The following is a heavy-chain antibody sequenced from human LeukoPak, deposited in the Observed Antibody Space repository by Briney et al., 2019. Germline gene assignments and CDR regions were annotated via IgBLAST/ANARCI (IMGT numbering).Heavy chain of an antibody. V-gene: IGHV4-34*01. CDR2: INHSGST. D-gene: IGHD3-9*01. CDR1: GGSFSGYY. CDR3: ARGTSVLRYFEWLPHSYYFDY. J-gene: IGHJ4*02. Sequence: SETLSLTCAVYGGSFSGYYWSWIRQPPGKGLEWIGEINHSGSTNYNPSLKSRVTISVDTSKNQFSLRLSSVTAADTAVYYCARGTSVLRYFEWLPHSYYFDYWGQGTLVTVSS.